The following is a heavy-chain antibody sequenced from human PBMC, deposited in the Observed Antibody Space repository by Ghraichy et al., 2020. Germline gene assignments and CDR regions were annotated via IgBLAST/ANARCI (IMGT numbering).Heavy chain of an antibody. V-gene: IGHV3-23*01. Sequence: GGSLRLSCAASGFTFSNYGMSWVRQAPGKGLEWVSAISASGDSTFYPDSVKGRFTSSRDNTKNKLYFQLNSLRVEDTAVYYCAKLRATGFWFFDFWGQGTLVTVSS. J-gene: IGHJ4*02. D-gene: IGHD3-9*01. CDR1: GFTFSNYG. CDR2: ISASGDST. CDR3: AKLRATGFWFFDF.